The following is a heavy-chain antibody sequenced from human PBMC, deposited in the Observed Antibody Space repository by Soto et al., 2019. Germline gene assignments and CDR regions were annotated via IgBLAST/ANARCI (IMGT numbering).Heavy chain of an antibody. J-gene: IGHJ5*02. Sequence: GGSLRLSCAASGFTFDDYAMHWVRQAPGKGLEWVSGISWNSGSIGYADSVKGRFTISRDNAKNSLYLQMNSLRAEDTALYYCAKGRAVAVAGPPLYNWFDPWGQGTLVTVSS. CDR3: AKGRAVAVAGPPLYNWFDP. D-gene: IGHD6-19*01. CDR1: GFTFDDYA. CDR2: ISWNSGSI. V-gene: IGHV3-9*01.